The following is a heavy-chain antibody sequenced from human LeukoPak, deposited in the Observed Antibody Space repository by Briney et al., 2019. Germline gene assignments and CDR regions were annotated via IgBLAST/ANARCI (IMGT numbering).Heavy chain of an antibody. CDR3: AREGGPYRPLDY. J-gene: IGHJ4*02. CDR1: GDSISNTNW. V-gene: IGHV4-4*02. Sequence: NASETLSLTCGVSGDSISNTNWWTWVRQPPGKGLELIGEVNLQGSTNYNPSLKSRVAISVDKSENHISLKLTSVTAADTAVYYCAREGGPYRPLDYSGQGTLVTVAS. CDR2: VNLQGST.